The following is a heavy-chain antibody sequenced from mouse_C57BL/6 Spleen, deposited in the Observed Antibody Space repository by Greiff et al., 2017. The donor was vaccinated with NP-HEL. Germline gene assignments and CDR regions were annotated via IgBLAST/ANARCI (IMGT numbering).Heavy chain of an antibody. CDR2: IDPYDSYT. J-gene: IGHJ2*01. CDR1: GYTFTSYW. CDR3: AGVYDGSNYYY. D-gene: IGHD1-1*01. Sequence: VQLQQPGAELVKPGASVKLSCKASGYTFTSYWMQWVKQRPGPGLEWIGAIDPYDSYTNYNQKFKGKATLTVDTSSSTAYMQLSSLTSEDSAVYYWAGVYDGSNYYYWGQGTTLTVSS. V-gene: IGHV1-50*01.